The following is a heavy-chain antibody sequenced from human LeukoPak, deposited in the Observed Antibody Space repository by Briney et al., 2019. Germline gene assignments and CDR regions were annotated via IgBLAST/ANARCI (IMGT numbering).Heavy chain of an antibody. Sequence: PSETLSLTCTVPAGSISSSSYYWGWIRQPPGKGLEWIGSIYYSGSTYYNPSLKSRVTISVDTSKNQFSLKLSSVTAADTAVYYCARRIAADFDYWGQGTLVTVSS. CDR1: AGSISSSSYY. V-gene: IGHV4-39*07. CDR2: IYYSGST. J-gene: IGHJ4*02. CDR3: ARRIAADFDY. D-gene: IGHD6-25*01.